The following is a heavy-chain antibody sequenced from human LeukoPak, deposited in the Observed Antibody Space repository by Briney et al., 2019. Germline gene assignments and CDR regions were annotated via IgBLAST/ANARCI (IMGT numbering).Heavy chain of an antibody. J-gene: IGHJ3*02. CDR1: GGSVSSADYY. CDR3: ARDQGVGSHRHAFDI. D-gene: IGHD1-26*01. V-gene: IGHV4-61*08. Sequence: SETLSLTCTVSGGSVSSADYYWSWIRHPPGKTLEWIGYIYHTGSNNYKYSLKSRVTISLDTSKNRFSLRLTSMTAADTAIYYCARDQGVGSHRHAFDIWGQGTMVTVSS. CDR2: IYHTGSN.